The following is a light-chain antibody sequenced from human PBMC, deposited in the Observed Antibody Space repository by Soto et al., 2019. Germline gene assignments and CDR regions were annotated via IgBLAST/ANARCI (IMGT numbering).Light chain of an antibody. J-gene: IGLJ2*01. CDR3: CSYAGSVV. Sequence: QSALTQPASVSGSPGQSITISCPGTSSDVGSYNLVSWYQQHPGKAPKLMIYEGSKRPSGVSNRFSGSKSGNTVSLTISGLQAEDEADYYCCSYAGSVVFGGGTKLTVL. V-gene: IGLV2-23*01. CDR1: SSDVGSYNL. CDR2: EGS.